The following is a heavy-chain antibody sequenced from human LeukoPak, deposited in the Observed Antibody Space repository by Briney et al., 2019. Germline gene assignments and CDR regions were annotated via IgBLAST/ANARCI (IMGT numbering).Heavy chain of an antibody. CDR3: ARGDGYNVADAFDI. Sequence: SVKVSCKASGGTFSSYAISWVRQAPGQGLEWMGRIIPIPGIANYAQKFQGRVTITADKSTSTAYMELSSLRSEDTAVYYCARGDGYNVADAFDIWGQGTMVTVSS. D-gene: IGHD5-24*01. CDR1: GGTFSSYA. CDR2: IIPIPGIA. V-gene: IGHV1-69*04. J-gene: IGHJ3*02.